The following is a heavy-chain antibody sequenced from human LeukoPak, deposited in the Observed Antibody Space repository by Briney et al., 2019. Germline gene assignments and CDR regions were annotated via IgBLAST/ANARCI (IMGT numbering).Heavy chain of an antibody. D-gene: IGHD3-3*01. Sequence: GASVKVSCKAFGDTFTSNYMHWVRQATGQGPEWMGVISPSGGSTTYAQKLQGRVTMTTDTSTRTAYMELRSLRSHAPAVYYCARDNQALLGVVTISFYYYYMDVWGNGTTVTVSS. J-gene: IGHJ6*03. CDR1: GDTFTSNY. V-gene: IGHV1-46*01. CDR3: ARDNQALLGVVTISFYYYYMDV. CDR2: ISPSGGST.